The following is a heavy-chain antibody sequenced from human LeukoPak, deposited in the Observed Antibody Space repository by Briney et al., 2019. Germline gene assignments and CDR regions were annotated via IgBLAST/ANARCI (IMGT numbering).Heavy chain of an antibody. CDR3: AKSPWNGKFRAYFDY. V-gene: IGHV3-30*02. CDR2: IRHDGSYK. Sequence: GGSLRLSCVVSGFTFTSYGVHWVRQAPGKGLEWVAFIRHDGSYKDYADSVKGRFTISRDNSKNTLYLQMNSLTTEDTAVYYCAKSPWNGKFRAYFDYGGQGTLVTVSS. CDR1: GFTFTSYG. D-gene: IGHD1-1*01. J-gene: IGHJ4*02.